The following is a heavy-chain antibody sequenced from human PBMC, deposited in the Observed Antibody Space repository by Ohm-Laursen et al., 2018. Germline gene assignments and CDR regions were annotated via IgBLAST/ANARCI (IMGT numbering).Heavy chain of an antibody. V-gene: IGHV3-23*01. J-gene: IGHJ4*02. CDR2: ISGSGGST. D-gene: IGHD2-21*02. CDR3: AKDVVVVTATAFDY. Sequence: SLRLSCAATGFTFSSYAMSWVRQAPGKGLEWVSSISGSGGSTYYADSVKGRFTISRDNSKNTLYLQMNSLRAEDTAVYYCAKDVVVVTATAFDYWGQGTLVTVSS. CDR1: GFTFSSYA.